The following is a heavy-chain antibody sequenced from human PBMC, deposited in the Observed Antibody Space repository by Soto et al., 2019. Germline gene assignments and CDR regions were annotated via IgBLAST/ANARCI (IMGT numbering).Heavy chain of an antibody. CDR1: GFTFSSYS. D-gene: IGHD3-16*02. CDR2: ISSSSSYI. J-gene: IGHJ6*03. V-gene: IGHV3-21*01. Sequence: PGGSLRLSCAASGFTFSSYSMNWVRQAPGKGLEWVSSISSSSSYIYYADSVKGRFTISRDNAKNSLYLQMNSLRAEDTAVYYCARDHMITFGGVIVNYYYMDVWGKGTTVTVSS. CDR3: ARDHMITFGGVIVNYYYMDV.